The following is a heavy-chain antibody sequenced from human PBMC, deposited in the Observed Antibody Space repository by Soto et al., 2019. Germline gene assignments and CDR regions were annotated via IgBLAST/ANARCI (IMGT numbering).Heavy chain of an antibody. J-gene: IGHJ4*02. CDR1: GYTFSSYA. Sequence: QVQLVQSGAEEKKPGASVRVSCTASGYTFSSYAIHWLRQAPGQRLEWMGWINAGYGNTKYSQKFQGRLTITRDTSASTVYMDLSSLRSEDTAVYYWARIVYDSRGYNRYFDYWGQGTLVTVSS. CDR3: ARIVYDSRGYNRYFDY. V-gene: IGHV1-3*05. D-gene: IGHD3-22*01. CDR2: INAGYGNT.